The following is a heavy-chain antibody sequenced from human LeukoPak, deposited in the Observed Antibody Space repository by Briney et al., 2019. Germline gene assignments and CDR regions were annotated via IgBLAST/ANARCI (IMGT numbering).Heavy chain of an antibody. D-gene: IGHD3-22*01. V-gene: IGHV1-2*02. Sequence: GASVKVPCKASGYTFTVYFMHWVRQAPGQGLERMGWINPNSGGTNYAQKFQGRVTMTRDTSISTAYMELSRLRSDDTAVYYCARELNYDSSGYYFDYWGQGTLVTVSS. CDR2: INPNSGGT. CDR3: ARELNYDSSGYYFDY. CDR1: GYTFTVYF. J-gene: IGHJ4*02.